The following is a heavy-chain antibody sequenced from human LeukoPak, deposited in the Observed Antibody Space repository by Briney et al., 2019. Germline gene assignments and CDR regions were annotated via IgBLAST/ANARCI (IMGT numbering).Heavy chain of an antibody. CDR1: GFTFSNYP. D-gene: IGHD2-15*01. J-gene: IGHJ4*02. CDR2: IGGSDDT. V-gene: IGHV3-23*01. CDR3: ARSRIVDRRGYFDY. Sequence: GGSLRLSCVASGFTFSNYPMTWVRQSPGKGLEWVSTIGGSDDTYYADSVKGRFTISRDTSENTLYPQMHSLGAEDTAVYYCARSRIVDRRGYFDYWGQGTLVTASS.